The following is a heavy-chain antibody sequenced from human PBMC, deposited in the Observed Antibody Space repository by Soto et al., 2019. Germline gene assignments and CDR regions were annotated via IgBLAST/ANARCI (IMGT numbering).Heavy chain of an antibody. CDR1: GYTFTSYY. Sequence: QVQLVQSGAEVKKPGASVKVSCKASGYTFTSYYMHWVRQAPGQGLEWMGIINPSGGSTSYAQKFQGRVTMTRDTSTSTVYMELSSLRSEDTSVYYCARGGSGSRIWWYFDLWGRGTLVTVSS. CDR3: ARGGSGSRIWWYFDL. D-gene: IGHD6-19*01. CDR2: INPSGGST. J-gene: IGHJ2*01. V-gene: IGHV1-46*01.